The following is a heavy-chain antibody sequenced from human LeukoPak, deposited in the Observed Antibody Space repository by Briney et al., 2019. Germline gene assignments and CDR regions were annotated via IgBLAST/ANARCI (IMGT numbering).Heavy chain of an antibody. Sequence: GASVKVSCKASGYTFTSYGISWVRQAPGQGLEWMGWISAYNGSTNYAQKLQGRVTMTTDTSTSTAYMELRSLRSDDTAVYYCARTALRSPAGLCYFDYWGQGTLVTVSS. D-gene: IGHD4-17*01. V-gene: IGHV1-18*01. CDR3: ARTALRSPAGLCYFDY. J-gene: IGHJ4*02. CDR2: ISAYNGST. CDR1: GYTFTSYG.